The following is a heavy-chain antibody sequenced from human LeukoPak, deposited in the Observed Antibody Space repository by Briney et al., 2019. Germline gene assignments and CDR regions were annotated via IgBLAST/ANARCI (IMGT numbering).Heavy chain of an antibody. V-gene: IGHV3-30*18. J-gene: IGHJ4*02. D-gene: IGHD3-9*01. CDR3: AKDRDILTGYLDY. CDR2: VSYDGSNK. Sequence: GGSLRLSCAASGFTFSRYGMHWVRQAPGKGLEWVAVVSYDGSNKYYVDSVKGRFTISKDNSKNTLYLQMNSLRAEDTAVYYCAKDRDILTGYLDYWGQGTLVTVSS. CDR1: GFTFSRYG.